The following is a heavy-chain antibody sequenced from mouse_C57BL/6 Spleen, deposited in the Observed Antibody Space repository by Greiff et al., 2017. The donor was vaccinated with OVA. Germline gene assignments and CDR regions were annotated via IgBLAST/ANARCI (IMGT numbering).Heavy chain of an antibody. J-gene: IGHJ3*01. CDR1: GYTFTSYW. V-gene: IGHV1-69*01. CDR2: IDPSDSYT. Sequence: QVQLQQPGAELVMPGASVKLSCKASGYTFTSYWMHWVKQRPGQGLEWIGEIDPSDSYTNYNQKFKGKSTLTVDKSSSTAYMQLSSLTSEDSAVYYCARGVTTVAVDYWGQGTLVTVSA. CDR3: ARGVTTVAVDY. D-gene: IGHD1-1*01.